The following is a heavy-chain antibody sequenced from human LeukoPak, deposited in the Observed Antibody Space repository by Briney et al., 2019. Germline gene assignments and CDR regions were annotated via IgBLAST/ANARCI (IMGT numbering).Heavy chain of an antibody. Sequence: PGGSLRLSCAASGFTFSDYYMSWIRQAPGKGLEWVSYISSSGSTIYYADSVKGRFTISRDNAKNSLYLQMNSLRAEDTAVYYCARDSFAVGDYYYYMDVWGKGTTVTVSS. J-gene: IGHJ6*03. CDR1: GFTFSDYY. CDR2: ISSSGSTI. CDR3: ARDSFAVGDYYYYMDV. D-gene: IGHD2/OR15-2a*01. V-gene: IGHV3-11*04.